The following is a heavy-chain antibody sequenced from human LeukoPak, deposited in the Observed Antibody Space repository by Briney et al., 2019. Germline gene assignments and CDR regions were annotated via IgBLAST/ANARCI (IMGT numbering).Heavy chain of an antibody. V-gene: IGHV1-2*02. CDR1: GYTFTGYY. Sequence: GASVKVSCKASGYTFTGYYMHWVRQAPGQGLEWMGWINPNSGGTNYAQKFQGRVTMTRDTSISTAYMELSRLRSDDTAVYYCARDLILAAKDGVYNWFDPWGQGTLVTVSS. J-gene: IGHJ5*02. CDR3: ARDLILAAKDGVYNWFDP. D-gene: IGHD6-13*01. CDR2: INPNSGGT.